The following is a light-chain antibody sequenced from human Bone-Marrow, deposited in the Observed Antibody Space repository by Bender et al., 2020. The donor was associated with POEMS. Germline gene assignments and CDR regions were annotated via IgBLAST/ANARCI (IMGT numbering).Light chain of an antibody. CDR3: ASYAGTSDVVV. CDR1: SSDFDDFNY. V-gene: IGLV2-14*03. J-gene: IGLJ2*01. Sequence: QSALTQPASVSGSPGQSITISCTGPSSDFDDFNYVSWYQHHPGKAPKLLIFDVTNRPSGISNRFSGSKSGNAASLTISGLRTEDEAIYFCASYAGTSDVVVFGGGTGLTVL. CDR2: DVT.